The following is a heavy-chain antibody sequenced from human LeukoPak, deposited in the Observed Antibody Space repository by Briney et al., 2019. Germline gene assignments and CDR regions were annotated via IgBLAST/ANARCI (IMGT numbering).Heavy chain of an antibody. V-gene: IGHV1-46*01. CDR1: GYTFTSYD. J-gene: IGHJ4*02. D-gene: IGHD5-12*01. CDR2: INPSGGST. Sequence: GASVTVSCTASGYTFTSYDINWVRQAPGQGLEWMGIINPSGGSTSYAQKFQGRVTMTRDTSTSTVYMELSSLRSEDTAVYYCARARDGYNFVDYWGQGTLVTVSS. CDR3: ARARDGYNFVDY.